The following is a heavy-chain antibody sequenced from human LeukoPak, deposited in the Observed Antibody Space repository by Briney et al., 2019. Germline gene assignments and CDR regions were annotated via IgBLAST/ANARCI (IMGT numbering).Heavy chain of an antibody. Sequence: GGSLRLSCAASEFTFSSYSMNWVRQAPGKGLEWVSSISSSSRYIYYADSVKGRFTISRDNAENSLYLQMNSLRAEDTAVYYCARGIRLQRGEDYFDYWGQGTLVTVSS. CDR2: ISSSSRYI. CDR3: ARGIRLQRGEDYFDY. CDR1: EFTFSSYS. V-gene: IGHV3-21*01. D-gene: IGHD5-24*01. J-gene: IGHJ4*02.